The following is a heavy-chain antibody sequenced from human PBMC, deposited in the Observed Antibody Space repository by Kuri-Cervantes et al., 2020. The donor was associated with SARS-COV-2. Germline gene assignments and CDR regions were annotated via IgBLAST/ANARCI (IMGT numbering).Heavy chain of an antibody. D-gene: IGHD6-13*01. Sequence: GESPKIYCAASGFTFSNYDMNWVRQAPGKGLEWVSYNSSSSRTMYNAVSVEGRFTICRDNAKNSLSLQKNSLRDEDTAVYYCARYAFGYSTFCGMDVWGQGTMVTVSS. J-gene: IGHJ6*02. CDR1: GFTFSNYD. CDR2: NSSSSRTM. CDR3: ARYAFGYSTFCGMDV. V-gene: IGHV3-48*02.